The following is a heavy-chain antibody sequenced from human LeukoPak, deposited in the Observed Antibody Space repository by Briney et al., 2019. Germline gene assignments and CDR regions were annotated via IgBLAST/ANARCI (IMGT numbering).Heavy chain of an antibody. V-gene: IGHV4-61*01. D-gene: IGHD3-22*01. J-gene: IGHJ4*02. Sequence: SETLSLTCTVSGGSVSSGSYYWSWIRQPPGKGLEWIGYIYYSGGTNYNPSLKSRVTISVDTSKNQFSLKLSSVTAADTAVYYCARYYDSSGFLHYFDYWGQGTLVTVSS. CDR3: ARYYDSSGFLHYFDY. CDR1: GGSVSSGSYY. CDR2: IYYSGGT.